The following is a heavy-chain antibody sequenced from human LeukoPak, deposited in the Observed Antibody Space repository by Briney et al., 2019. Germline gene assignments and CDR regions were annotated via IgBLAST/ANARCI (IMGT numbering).Heavy chain of an antibody. CDR3: ARFTGTTGFGL. CDR2: IKQDGSDK. CDR1: GFTFSSYW. Sequence: GGSLRLSCAASGFTFSSYWMSWVRQAPGKGLEWVANIKQDGSDKYYVDSVKGRFTISRDNAKNSLYLQLNSLRADDTAVYYWARFTGTTGFGLRGQGTLVTVSS. V-gene: IGHV3-7*01. D-gene: IGHD1-1*01. J-gene: IGHJ4*02.